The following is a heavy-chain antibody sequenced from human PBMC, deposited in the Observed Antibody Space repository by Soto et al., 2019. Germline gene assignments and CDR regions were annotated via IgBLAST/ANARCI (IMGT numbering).Heavy chain of an antibody. CDR1: GFTFSSYA. D-gene: IGHD5-12*01. CDR3: AKDQTADIVATPSEYYFDY. J-gene: IGHJ4*02. V-gene: IGHV3-23*01. Sequence: GGSLRLSCAASGFTFSSYAMSWVRQAPGKGLEWVSAISGSGGSTYYADSVKGRFTISRDNSKNTLYLQMNSLRAEDTAVYYCAKDQTADIVATPSEYYFDYWGQGTLVTVSS. CDR2: ISGSGGST.